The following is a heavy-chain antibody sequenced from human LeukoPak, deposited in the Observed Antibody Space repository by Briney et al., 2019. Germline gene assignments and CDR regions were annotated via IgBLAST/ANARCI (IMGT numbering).Heavy chain of an antibody. CDR2: IIPIFGTA. CDR3: ARDKTSNYYDSSGIGY. J-gene: IGHJ4*02. CDR1: GYTFTSYG. D-gene: IGHD3-22*01. V-gene: IGHV1-69*06. Sequence: SVKVSCKASGYTFTSYGISWVRQAPGQGLEWMGGIIPIFGTANYAQKFQGRVTITADKSTSTAYMELSSLRSEDTAVYYCARDKTSNYYDSSGIGYWGQGTLVTVSS.